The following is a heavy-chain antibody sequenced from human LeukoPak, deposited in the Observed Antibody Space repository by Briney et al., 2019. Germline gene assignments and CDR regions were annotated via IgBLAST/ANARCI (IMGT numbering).Heavy chain of an antibody. CDR2: ISSSSSYI. CDR3: ARPYCSTTSCYYYFDY. Sequence: PGGSLRLSCAASGFTFSSYSMNWVRQALGKGLEWVSSISSSSSYIYYADSVKGRFTISRDNAKNTLYLQMNSLRAEDTAVYYCARPYCSTTSCYYYFDYWGQGTLVTVSS. V-gene: IGHV3-21*04. D-gene: IGHD2-2*01. CDR1: GFTFSSYS. J-gene: IGHJ4*02.